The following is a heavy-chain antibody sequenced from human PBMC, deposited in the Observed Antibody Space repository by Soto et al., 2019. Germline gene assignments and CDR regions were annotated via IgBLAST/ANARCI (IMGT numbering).Heavy chain of an antibody. CDR3: ARGGRSSSWYSRNWYFDL. D-gene: IGHD6-13*01. V-gene: IGHV3-30*04. J-gene: IGHJ2*01. CDR2: ISYDGRSA. Sequence: QVQLVDSGGGVVQPGRSLRLSCAASGFTFSSYAMHGVRRAPGKGLVWVAVISYDGRSAYYADSVKGRFTISRDNSKNTLYLQMNSLRTEDTAVFYCARGGRSSSWYSRNWYFDLWGRGTLVTVSS. CDR1: GFTFSSYA.